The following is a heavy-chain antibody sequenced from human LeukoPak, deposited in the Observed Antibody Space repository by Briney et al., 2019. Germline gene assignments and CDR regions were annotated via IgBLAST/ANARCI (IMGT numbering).Heavy chain of an antibody. CDR1: GYTFTSYG. V-gene: IGHV1-18*01. Sequence: ASVKVSCKASGYTFTSYGISWVRQAPGQGLEWMGWISAYNGNTNYAQKLQGRVTMTTDTSTSTAYMELRSLRSDDTAVYYCARDRAYSSSSLWFDPWGQGTLVTVSS. D-gene: IGHD6-6*01. CDR3: ARDRAYSSSSLWFDP. J-gene: IGHJ5*02. CDR2: ISAYNGNT.